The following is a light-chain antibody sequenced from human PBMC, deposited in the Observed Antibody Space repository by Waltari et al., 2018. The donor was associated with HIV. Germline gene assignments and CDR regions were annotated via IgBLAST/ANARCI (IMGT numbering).Light chain of an antibody. J-gene: IGLJ3*02. CDR2: EVT. V-gene: IGLV2-8*01. CDR1: SSDVGGYNY. CDR3: NSYAGNKDLGV. Sequence: QSVLTQPPSASGSPGQSVTISCTGTSSDVGGYNYVSWYQQHPGKAPKLIIYEVTKRPSGVPDRFSGSKSVNTASLTVSGLQAEDEASYHCNSYAGNKDLGVFGGGTKLTVL.